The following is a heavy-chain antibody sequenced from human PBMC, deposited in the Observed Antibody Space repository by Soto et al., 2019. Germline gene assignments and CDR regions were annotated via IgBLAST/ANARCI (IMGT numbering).Heavy chain of an antibody. Sequence: QVQLQESGPGLVKPSQTLSLTCTVSGGSISTGGYYWTWIRQHPGKGLEWLGYIYYSGSTYYNPSLQSRVTISVDTSKNQFSLKLSSVTAADTAVYYCARGLSVTLFDNWGQGTLVTVSS. D-gene: IGHD4-17*01. CDR1: GGSISTGGYY. V-gene: IGHV4-31*03. CDR2: IYYSGST. J-gene: IGHJ4*02. CDR3: ARGLSVTLFDN.